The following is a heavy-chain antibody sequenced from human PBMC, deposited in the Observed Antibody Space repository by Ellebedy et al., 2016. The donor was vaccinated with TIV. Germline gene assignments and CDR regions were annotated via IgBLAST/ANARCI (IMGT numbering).Heavy chain of an antibody. CDR3: ARLGFCGTTNCYGGYYYYGMDV. V-gene: IGHV5-51*01. CDR2: IFPAKSNI. Sequence: GESLKISCKASGYSFTSHFISWVRQMPGKGLEWMGIIFPAKSNIRYSPSFQGQVTISADTSITTVYLQWDSLRASDTAIYYCARLGFCGTTNCYGGYYYYGMDVWGQGTTVTVSS. CDR1: GYSFTSHF. D-gene: IGHD2-2*01. J-gene: IGHJ6*02.